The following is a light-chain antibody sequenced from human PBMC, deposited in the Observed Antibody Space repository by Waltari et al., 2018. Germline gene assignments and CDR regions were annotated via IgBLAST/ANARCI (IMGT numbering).Light chain of an antibody. V-gene: IGLV2-14*03. CDR3: SSYTASPPHVV. CDR2: DVF. Sequence: QSALTQPASVSGSPGQSISISCTGISSDVGGFNFVSWYQQHPGKAPKLMIYDVFNRPSGVSTRFSGSKSANPASLAISGLQAEDEAVYYCSSYTASPPHVVFGGGTKVTVL. J-gene: IGLJ2*01. CDR1: SSDVGGFNF.